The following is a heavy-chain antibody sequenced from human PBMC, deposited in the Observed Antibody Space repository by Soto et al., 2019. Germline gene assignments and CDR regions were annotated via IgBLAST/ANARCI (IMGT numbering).Heavy chain of an antibody. D-gene: IGHD3-10*01. CDR3: ARQDYGTTWYLDY. J-gene: IGHJ4*02. V-gene: IGHV3-23*01. CDR1: GFTFSAYA. Sequence: EVQLLESGGGVVQPGGSLRLSCAASGFTFSAYAMTWVRQAPGKGLEWVSVISGSAGATYYADSVKGRFTISRDNSKNTLYLHMNSLRAEDTAVYYCARQDYGTTWYLDYWGQGTLVTVSS. CDR2: ISGSAGAT.